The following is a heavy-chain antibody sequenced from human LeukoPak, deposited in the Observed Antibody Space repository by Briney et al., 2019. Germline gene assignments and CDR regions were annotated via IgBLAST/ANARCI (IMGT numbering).Heavy chain of an antibody. CDR3: AREGPRGNSQFDY. CDR1: GFTFSSYS. J-gene: IGHJ4*02. V-gene: IGHV3-21*01. CDR2: ISSSSSYI. D-gene: IGHD2/OR15-2a*01. Sequence: PGGSLRLSCAASGFTFSSYSMNWVRQAPGKGLEWVSYISSSSSYIYYADSVKGRFTISRDNAKNTLYLQMNSLRAEDTAVYYCAREGPRGNSQFDYWGQGTLVTVSS.